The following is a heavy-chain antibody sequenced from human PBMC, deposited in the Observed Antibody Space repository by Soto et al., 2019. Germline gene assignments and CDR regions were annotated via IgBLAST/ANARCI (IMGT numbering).Heavy chain of an antibody. Sequence: EVQLLESGGGLVQPGGSLRLSCAASGFTFSSYAMSWVPQAPGRGLEWVSAFSGSGGSTYYADSVKGRFTISRDNSKNTLYLQMNSLRAEDTAVYYCATIVVVAATPGFDYWGQGTLVTVSS. CDR3: ATIVVVAATPGFDY. CDR1: GFTFSSYA. D-gene: IGHD2-15*01. CDR2: FSGSGGST. J-gene: IGHJ4*02. V-gene: IGHV3-23*01.